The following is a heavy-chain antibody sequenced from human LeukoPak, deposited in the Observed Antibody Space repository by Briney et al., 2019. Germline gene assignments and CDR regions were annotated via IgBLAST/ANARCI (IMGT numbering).Heavy chain of an antibody. CDR2: VWYDGSNK. Sequence: GGSLRLSCAASGFTFSSYGMHWVRQAPGKGLEWVAVVWYDGSNKYYVDSVKGRFTISRDNSKNTLYLQMNSLRAEDTAVYYCAKVSRYCSGGSCYYHPFDYWGQGTLVTVSS. J-gene: IGHJ4*02. V-gene: IGHV3-33*06. CDR1: GFTFSSYG. CDR3: AKVSRYCSGGSCYYHPFDY. D-gene: IGHD2-15*01.